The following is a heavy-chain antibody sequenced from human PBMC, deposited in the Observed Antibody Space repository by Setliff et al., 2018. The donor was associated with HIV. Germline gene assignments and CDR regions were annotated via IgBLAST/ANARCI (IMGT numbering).Heavy chain of an antibody. CDR2: INSNTGNP. CDR1: GYTFTSYD. J-gene: IGHJ5*02. CDR3: ARASRYCSRTSCHGDWFDP. D-gene: IGHD2-2*01. V-gene: IGHV7-4-1*02. Sequence: GASVKVSCKASGYTFTSYDINWVRQATGQGLEWRGWINSNTGNPTYAQGFTGRFVFSLDTSVSTAYLQISSLKAEDTAVYYCARASRYCSRTSCHGDWFDPWGQGTLVSVAS.